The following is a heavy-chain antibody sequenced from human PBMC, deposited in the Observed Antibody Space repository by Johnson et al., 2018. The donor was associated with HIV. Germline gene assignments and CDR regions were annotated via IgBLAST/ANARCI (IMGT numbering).Heavy chain of an antibody. V-gene: IGHV3-33*06. CDR2: IWYDGSNK. J-gene: IGHJ3*02. D-gene: IGHD4-17*01. CDR3: VKEASRGTVTQAPDAFDI. CDR1: GFTFSSYG. Sequence: QVQLVESGGGVVQPGRSLRLSCAASGFTFSSYGMHWVRQAPGKGLEWVAVIWYDGSNKYYADSVKGRFTISRDNSKNTLYLQMNSLRAEDTAVYYCVKEASRGTVTQAPDAFDIWGQGTVVTVSS.